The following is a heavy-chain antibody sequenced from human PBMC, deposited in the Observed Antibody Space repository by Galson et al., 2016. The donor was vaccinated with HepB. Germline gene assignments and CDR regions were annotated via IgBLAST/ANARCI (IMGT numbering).Heavy chain of an antibody. CDR2: IYPGGST. CDR3: ARDGGDSSTWYADY. D-gene: IGHD6-13*01. V-gene: IGHV3-53*01. J-gene: IGHJ4*02. CDR1: GFTVSNSY. Sequence: SLRLSCAASGFTVSNSYMTWVRQAPGKGLEWVSVIYPGGSTHFADSVKGRFTMSRDNSKNTLYLHMNSLRAEDTAVYYCARDGGDSSTWYADYWGQGTLVTVSS.